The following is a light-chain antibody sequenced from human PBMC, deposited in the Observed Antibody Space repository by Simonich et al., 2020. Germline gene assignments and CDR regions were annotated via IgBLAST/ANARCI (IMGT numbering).Light chain of an antibody. CDR3: QQSYSTPYT. CDR1: QSISSY. Sequence: DIQMTQSPSSLSASVGDKVNTTCRANQSISSYLNWYQQKPGKTPKLLIYAASSLQSGVPSRFSGSGSGTDFTLTISSLQPEDFATYYCQQSYSTPYTFGQGTKLEIK. V-gene: IGKV1-39*01. CDR2: AAS. J-gene: IGKJ2*01.